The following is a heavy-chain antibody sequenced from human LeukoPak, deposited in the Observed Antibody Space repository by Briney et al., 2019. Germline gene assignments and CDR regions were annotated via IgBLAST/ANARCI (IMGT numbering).Heavy chain of an antibody. CDR3: ASRSEFDY. CDR1: GFTFSSNS. D-gene: IGHD3-16*02. J-gene: IGHJ4*02. CDR2: ISSSSSYI. Sequence: GGSLRLSCGVSGFTFSSNSMIWVRQAPGKGLEWVSSISSSSSYISYADSVKGRFTISRDNAKNSLYLQMNSLRAEDTAVYYCASRSEFDYWGQGTLVTVSS. V-gene: IGHV3-21*01.